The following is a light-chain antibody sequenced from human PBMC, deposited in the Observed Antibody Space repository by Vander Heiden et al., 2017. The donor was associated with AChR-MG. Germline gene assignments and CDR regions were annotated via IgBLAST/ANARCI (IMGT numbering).Light chain of an antibody. CDR2: SNN. J-gene: IGLJ2*01. V-gene: IGLV1-44*01. CDR3: AAWDDSLNGHVV. Sequence: QSVLTQPPSASGTLGHRVTISCSGSSSNIGSNTVNWYQQLPGTAPKLLIYSNNQRPSGVPDRFSGSKSGTSASLAISGLQSEDEADYYCAAWDDSLNGHVVFGGGTKLTVL. CDR1: SSNIGSNT.